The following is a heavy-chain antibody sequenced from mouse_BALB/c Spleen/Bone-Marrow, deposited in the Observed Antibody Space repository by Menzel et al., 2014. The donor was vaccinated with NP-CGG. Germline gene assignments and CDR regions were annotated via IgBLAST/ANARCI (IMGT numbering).Heavy chain of an antibody. CDR3: ARHRITRLLDY. J-gene: IGHJ2*01. CDR1: GFTFSSYA. CDR2: ISSGGSYT. Sequence: DVKLVESGGGLVKPGGSLKLSCAASGFTFSSYAMSWVRRTPEKRLEWVATISSGGSYTYYPDSVKGRFTISRDNAKNTLYLQMSSLRSEDTAMYYCARHRITRLLDYWGQGTTLTVSS. V-gene: IGHV5-9-3*01. D-gene: IGHD2-4*01.